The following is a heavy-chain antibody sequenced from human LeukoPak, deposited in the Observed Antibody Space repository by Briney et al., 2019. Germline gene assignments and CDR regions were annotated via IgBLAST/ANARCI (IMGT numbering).Heavy chain of an antibody. V-gene: IGHV3-48*01. J-gene: IGHJ6*03. CDR3: ARGRGALGYMDV. D-gene: IGHD3-10*01. CDR1: GFPFSSYS. Sequence: PGGSLRLSCAVSGFPFSSYSMNWVRQAPGKGLEWVSYIRSTGTTTYHADSVKGRFAISRDNGKNSLYLQMNSLGVDDTAVYYCARGRGALGYMDVWGKGTTVTVSS. CDR2: IRSTGTTT.